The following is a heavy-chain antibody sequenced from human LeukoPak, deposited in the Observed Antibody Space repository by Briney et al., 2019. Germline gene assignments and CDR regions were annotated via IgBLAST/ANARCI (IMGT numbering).Heavy chain of an antibody. J-gene: IGHJ4*02. CDR1: GFTFSSYS. Sequence: GGSLRLSCAASGFTFSSYSMNWVRQAPGKGLEWVSSISSSSSYIYYADSVKGRFTISRDNAKNSLYLQMNSLRAGDTAVYYCAVDSGSYYRAYWGQGTLVTVSS. CDR3: AVDSGSYYRAY. CDR2: ISSSSSYI. V-gene: IGHV3-21*01. D-gene: IGHD1-26*01.